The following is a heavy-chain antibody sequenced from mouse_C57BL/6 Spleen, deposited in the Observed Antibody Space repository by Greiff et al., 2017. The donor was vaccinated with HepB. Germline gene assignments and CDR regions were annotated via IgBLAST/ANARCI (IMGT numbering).Heavy chain of an antibody. J-gene: IGHJ2*01. CDR3: AREDSNYLYYFDY. V-gene: IGHV3-6*01. CDR2: ISYDGSN. Sequence: EVKLMESGPGLVKPSQSLSLTCSVTGYSITSGYYWNWIRQFPGNKLEWMGYISYDGSNNYNSSLKNRISITRDTSKNQFFLKLNSVTTEDTATYYCAREDSNYLYYFDYWGQGTTLTVSS. D-gene: IGHD2-5*01. CDR1: GYSITSGYY.